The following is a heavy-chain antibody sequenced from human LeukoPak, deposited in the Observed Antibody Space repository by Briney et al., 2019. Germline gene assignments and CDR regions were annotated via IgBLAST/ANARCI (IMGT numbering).Heavy chain of an antibody. CDR1: GGSISSHY. D-gene: IGHD6-6*01. CDR2: IYYSGST. CDR3: AREYSSSSYFDY. J-gene: IGHJ4*02. V-gene: IGHV4-59*11. Sequence: SGTLSLTCTVSGGSISSHYWSWIRQPPGKGLEWIGYIYYSGSTNYNPSLKSRVTISVDTSKNQFSLKLSSVTAADTAVYYCAREYSSSSYFDYWGQGTLVTVSS.